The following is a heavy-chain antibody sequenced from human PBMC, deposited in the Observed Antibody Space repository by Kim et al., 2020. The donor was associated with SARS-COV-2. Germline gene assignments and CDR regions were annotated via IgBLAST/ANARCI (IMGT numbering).Heavy chain of an antibody. Sequence: GGSLRLSCAASGFTFSSFAIHWVRQAPGKGLEWVAVISYDGSEIYYTDSVRGRFTISRDNSESTLYLQMNSLRTEDTALYYCAAAYGLGRFDYWGQGTLVTVSS. CDR2: ISYDGSEI. CDR1: GFTFSSFA. J-gene: IGHJ4*02. D-gene: IGHD3-10*01. V-gene: IGHV3-30*04. CDR3: AAAYGLGRFDY.